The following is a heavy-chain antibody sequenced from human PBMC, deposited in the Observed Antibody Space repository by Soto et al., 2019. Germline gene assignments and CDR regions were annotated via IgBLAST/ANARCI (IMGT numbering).Heavy chain of an antibody. V-gene: IGHV3-30-3*01. D-gene: IGHD6-6*01. CDR2: ISYDGSNK. CDR1: GFTFSSYA. CDR3: ARDHGYSSSVPYYYYGMDV. J-gene: IGHJ6*02. Sequence: WGSLRLSCAASGFTFSSYAMHWVRQAPGKGLEWVAVISYDGSNKYYADSVKGRFTISRDNSKNTLYLQMNSLRAEDTAVYYCARDHGYSSSVPYYYYGMDVWGQGTTVTVSS.